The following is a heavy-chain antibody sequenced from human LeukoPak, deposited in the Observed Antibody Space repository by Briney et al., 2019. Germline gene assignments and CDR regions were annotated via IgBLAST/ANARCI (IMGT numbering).Heavy chain of an antibody. J-gene: IGHJ6*03. V-gene: IGHV5-51*01. Sequence: GESLKVSCKGSGYSFTSYWIGWVRQMPGKGLEWTGIIYPGDSDTRYSPSFQGQVTISADKSISTAYLQWSSLKASDTAMYYCARHLVYSYVDYYYYMDVWGKGTTVTVSS. D-gene: IGHD5-18*01. CDR1: GYSFTSYW. CDR3: ARHLVYSYVDYYYYMDV. CDR2: IYPGDSDT.